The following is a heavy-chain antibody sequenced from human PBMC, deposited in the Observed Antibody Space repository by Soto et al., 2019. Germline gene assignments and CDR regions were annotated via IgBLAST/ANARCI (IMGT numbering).Heavy chain of an antibody. CDR2: IDPGDSYT. CDR3: ARLPYGDYVSYYYYGMDV. Sequence: GGSLRLSCKGSGYSFTSYWISWVRQMPGKGLEWMGRIDPGDSYTNYSPSFQGHVTISADKSISTAYLQWSSLKASDTAMYYCARLPYGDYVSYYYYGMDVWGQGTTVTVSS. D-gene: IGHD4-17*01. CDR1: GYSFTSYW. V-gene: IGHV5-10-1*01. J-gene: IGHJ6*02.